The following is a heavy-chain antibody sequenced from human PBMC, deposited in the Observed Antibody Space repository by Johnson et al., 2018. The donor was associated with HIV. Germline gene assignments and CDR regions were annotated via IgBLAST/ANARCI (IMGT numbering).Heavy chain of an antibody. V-gene: IGHV3-13*01. CDR3: ARAVCRGGRCYSHDAFDI. D-gene: IGHD2-15*01. Sequence: EVQLVESGGGLVKPGGSLRLSCAASGFTFSSYDMHWVRQATGKGLEWVSTIGTAGDTYYPGSVKGRFTVSREDAKNSLYLQMNSLRAGDTALYYCARAVCRGGRCYSHDAFDIWGQGTMVTVSS. CDR1: GFTFSSYD. CDR2: IGTAGDT. J-gene: IGHJ3*02.